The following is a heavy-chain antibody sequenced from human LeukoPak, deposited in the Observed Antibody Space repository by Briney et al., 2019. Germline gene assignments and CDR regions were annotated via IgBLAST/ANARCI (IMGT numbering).Heavy chain of an antibody. D-gene: IGHD4/OR15-4a*01. J-gene: IGHJ6*03. CDR1: GFTFSSYA. Sequence: GGSLRLSCAASGFTFSSYAMSWVRQAPGKGLEWVSGINRKGGSTGYADSVKGRFTISRDNAKNSLYLQMNSLRAEDTAVYYCARANENYYYYYMDVWGKGTTVTISS. V-gene: IGHV3-20*04. CDR2: INRKGGST. CDR3: ARANENYYYYYMDV.